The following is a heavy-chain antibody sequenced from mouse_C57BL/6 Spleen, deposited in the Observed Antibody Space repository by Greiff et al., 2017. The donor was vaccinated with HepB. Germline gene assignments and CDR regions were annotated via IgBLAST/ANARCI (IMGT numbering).Heavy chain of an antibody. J-gene: IGHJ2*01. CDR3: ARQLDY. CDR1: GYAFSRSW. Sequence: VQLQQSGPELVKPGASVKISCKASGYAFSRSWMNWVKQRPGKGLVWIGRIYPGDGDTNYNGKFKGKATLTADKSSSTAYMQLSSLTSEDSAVYFCARQLDYWGQGTTLTVSS. CDR2: IYPGDGDT. V-gene: IGHV1-82*01. D-gene: IGHD3-1*01.